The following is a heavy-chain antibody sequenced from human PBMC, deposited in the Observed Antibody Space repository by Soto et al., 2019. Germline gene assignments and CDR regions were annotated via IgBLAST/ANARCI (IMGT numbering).Heavy chain of an antibody. CDR1: GYSFTSYG. D-gene: IGHD7-27*01. CDR3: ARHGEEGPLDY. Sequence: GELQKISGQGCGYSFTSYGITWVRQMPGKGLEWMGRIDPSDSYTNYSPSFQGHVTISVDESTSTAHLQWSSLKASDIATYYCARHGEEGPLDYWGQGTPVTVSS. CDR2: IDPSDSYT. J-gene: IGHJ4*02. V-gene: IGHV5-10-1*01.